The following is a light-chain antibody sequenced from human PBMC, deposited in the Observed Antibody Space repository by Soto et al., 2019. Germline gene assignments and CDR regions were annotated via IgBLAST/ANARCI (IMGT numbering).Light chain of an antibody. CDR1: SSNIGSRYD. Sequence: QSVLTQPPSVSGAPGQRVTISCTGSSSNIGSRYDVHWYQHLPGTAPKLLIYDNNNRPSGVPDRFSGSKSGTSASLAITGLQAEDEADYYCQSYDSSLSGSVFGGGTKLTVL. V-gene: IGLV1-40*01. CDR3: QSYDSSLSGSV. J-gene: IGLJ2*01. CDR2: DNN.